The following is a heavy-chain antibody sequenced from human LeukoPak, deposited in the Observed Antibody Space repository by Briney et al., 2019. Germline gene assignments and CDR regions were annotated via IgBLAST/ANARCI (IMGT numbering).Heavy chain of an antibody. CDR3: AKGGRIAARPAAFDI. J-gene: IGHJ3*02. D-gene: IGHD6-6*01. CDR1: GFTFDDYA. V-gene: IGHV3-9*03. Sequence: GGSLRLSCAASGFTFDDYAMHWVRQAPGKGLEWVSGISWNSGSIGYADSVKGRFTISRDNAKNSLYLQMNSLRAEDMALYYCAKGGRIAARPAAFDIWGQGTMVTVSS. CDR2: ISWNSGSI.